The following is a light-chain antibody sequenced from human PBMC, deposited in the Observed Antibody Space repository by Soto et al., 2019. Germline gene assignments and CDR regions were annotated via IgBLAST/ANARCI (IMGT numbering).Light chain of an antibody. Sequence: EIVLTQSPATLSLSPGERATLSCRASQSVSSSYLAWYQQKPGQAPRLLIYGASSRATGIPDRFSGSGPGTDFTLTISRPEPEDFAVYYCQQYGSSPRTFGQGTKVDIK. V-gene: IGKV3-20*01. J-gene: IGKJ1*01. CDR3: QQYGSSPRT. CDR1: QSVSSSY. CDR2: GAS.